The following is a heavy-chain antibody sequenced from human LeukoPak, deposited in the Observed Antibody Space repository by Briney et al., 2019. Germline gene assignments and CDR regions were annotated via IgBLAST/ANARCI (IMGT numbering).Heavy chain of an antibody. CDR3: AKDNRGYCGGDCYLRWFDP. J-gene: IGHJ5*02. Sequence: GGSLRLSCAASGFTFSSYWMSWVRQAPGKGLEWVANIKQDGSDKYYVDSVKGRFTISRDNAKNSLYLQMNSLRAEDTAVYYCAKDNRGYCGGDCYLRWFDPWGQGTLVTVSS. D-gene: IGHD2-21*02. V-gene: IGHV3-7*01. CDR2: IKQDGSDK. CDR1: GFTFSSYW.